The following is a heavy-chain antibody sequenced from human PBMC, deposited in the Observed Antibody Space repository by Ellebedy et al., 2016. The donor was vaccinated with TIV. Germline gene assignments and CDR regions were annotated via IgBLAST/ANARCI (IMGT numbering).Heavy chain of an antibody. CDR1: GFTFSSHA. J-gene: IGHJ4*02. CDR2: ISGSGGST. CDR3: AQGGYSSLIDY. V-gene: IGHV3-23*01. D-gene: IGHD5-18*01. Sequence: GESLKISCADSGFTFSSHAMSWVRQAPGKGLEWVSAISGSGGSTYYADSVKGRFTISRDNSKNTLYLQMNSLRAEDTAVYYFAQGGYSSLIDYWGQGTLVTVSS.